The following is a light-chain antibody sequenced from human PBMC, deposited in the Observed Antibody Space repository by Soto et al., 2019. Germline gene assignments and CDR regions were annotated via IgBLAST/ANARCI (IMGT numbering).Light chain of an antibody. CDR3: QSYDSSLSGYVV. CDR2: GNS. CDR1: SSNIGAGYD. V-gene: IGLV1-40*01. J-gene: IGLJ2*01. Sequence: QSVLTQPPSVSGAPGQRVTISCTGSSSNIGAGYDVHWYQQLPGTAPKLLIYGNSNRPSVVPDRFSGYKSGTSASLAITGLQAEDEADYYCQSYDSSLSGYVVFGGGTKLTVL.